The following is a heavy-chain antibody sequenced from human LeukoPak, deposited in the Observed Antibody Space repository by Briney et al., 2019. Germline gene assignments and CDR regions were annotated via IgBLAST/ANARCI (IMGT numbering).Heavy chain of an antibody. CDR1: GGSISSSSYY. V-gene: IGHV4-39*01. CDR3: ARVYSNYDGTYFDY. J-gene: IGHJ4*02. CDR2: IYYSGST. D-gene: IGHD4-11*01. Sequence: SETLSLTCTVSGGSISSSSYYWGWIRPPPGKGLEWIGSIYYSGSTYYNPSLKSRVTISVDTSKNQFSLKLSSVTAADTAVYYCARVYSNYDGTYFDYWGQGTLVTVSS.